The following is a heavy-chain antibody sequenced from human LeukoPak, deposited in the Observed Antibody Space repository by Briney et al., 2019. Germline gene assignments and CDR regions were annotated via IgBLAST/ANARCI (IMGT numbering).Heavy chain of an antibody. CDR3: AREDPQTTVPEGLDV. CDR2: IYYSGTT. J-gene: IGHJ4*02. V-gene: IGHV4-59*01. Sequence: PSETLSLTCAVSGGSIGSYYWSWLRQPPGRGLEWIGYIYYSGTTNYNHSLKSRVTIPVDTSKNQFSLKLTSVTAADTAIYYCAREDPQTTVPEGLDVWGQGTLVTVSS. CDR1: GGSIGSYY. D-gene: IGHD4-17*01.